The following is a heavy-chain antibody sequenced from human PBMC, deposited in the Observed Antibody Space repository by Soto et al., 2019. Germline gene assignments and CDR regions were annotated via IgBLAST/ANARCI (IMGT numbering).Heavy chain of an antibody. J-gene: IGHJ4*02. CDR1: GFTFSKYA. V-gene: IGHV3-64*07. CDR2: ISNNGGST. Sequence: EVQLVESGGGLVQPGGSLRLSCVDSGFTFSKYAMHWVRQATGKGLEYVSDISNNGGSTSYADSVKGRFTISRDNSKNTLYLQMGSLRAEDMAVYYCARGGPYQLLSDFDYWGQGTLVTVSS. CDR3: ARGGPYQLLSDFDY. D-gene: IGHD2-2*01.